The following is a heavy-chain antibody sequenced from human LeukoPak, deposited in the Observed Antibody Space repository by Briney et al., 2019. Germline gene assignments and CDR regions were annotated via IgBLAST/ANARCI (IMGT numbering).Heavy chain of an antibody. D-gene: IGHD5/OR15-5a*01. Sequence: GGSLRLSCVASGFIFSNDAMSWVRQAPGKGPEWVSGISGGGGGTNYADSVKGRFTISRDNSKNTMYLQMNTLRAEDTAVYYCAKDGGPSVFYYFDYWGQGTLVTVSS. V-gene: IGHV3-23*01. CDR3: AKDGGPSVFYYFDY. CDR2: ISGGGGGT. CDR1: GFIFSNDA. J-gene: IGHJ4*02.